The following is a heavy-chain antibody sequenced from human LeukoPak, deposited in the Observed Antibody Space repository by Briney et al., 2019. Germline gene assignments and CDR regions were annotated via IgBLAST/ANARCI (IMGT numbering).Heavy chain of an antibody. CDR1: GYTFTSYG. Sequence: ASVKVSCKASGYTFTSYGISWVRQAPGQGLEWMGWISAYNGNTNYAQKLQGRVTMTTDTSTSTAYMELRSLRSDDTAVYYCARDIAARRDGYYYYYMDVWGKGTTVTVSS. J-gene: IGHJ6*03. CDR2: ISAYNGNT. CDR3: ARDIAARRDGYYYYYMDV. D-gene: IGHD6-6*01. V-gene: IGHV1-18*01.